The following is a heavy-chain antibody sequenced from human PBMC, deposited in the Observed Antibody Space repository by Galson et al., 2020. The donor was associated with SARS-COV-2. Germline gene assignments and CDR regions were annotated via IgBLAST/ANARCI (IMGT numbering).Heavy chain of an antibody. V-gene: IGHV5-51*01. CDR2: IYPGDSDT. CDR1: GYGSSGYW. D-gene: IGHD2-15*01. CDR3: ARLWSGDIVVVEAATGAFDT. J-gene: IGHJ3*02. Sequence: GESLKISCTASGYGSSGYWIGWVRQMPGKGLEWMGVIYPGDSDTRYSPSFQGQVTISANKSISTAYLQWSSLKASDTATYFCARLWSGDIVVVEAATGAFDTWGQGTMVTVSS.